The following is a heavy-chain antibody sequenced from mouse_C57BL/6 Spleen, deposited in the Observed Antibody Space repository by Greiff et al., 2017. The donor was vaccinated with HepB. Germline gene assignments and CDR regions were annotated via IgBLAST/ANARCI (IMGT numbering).Heavy chain of an antibody. CDR2: ISSGGDYI. J-gene: IGHJ1*03. CDR1: GFTFSSYA. Sequence: EVKLMESGEGLVKPGGSLKLSCAASGFTFSSYAMSWVRQTPEKRLEWVAYISSGGDYIYYADTVKGRFTISRDNARNTLYLQMSSLKSEDTAMYYCTREGYYYGSSYGYFDVWGTGTTVTVSS. CDR3: TREGYYYGSSYGYFDV. V-gene: IGHV5-9-1*02. D-gene: IGHD1-1*01.